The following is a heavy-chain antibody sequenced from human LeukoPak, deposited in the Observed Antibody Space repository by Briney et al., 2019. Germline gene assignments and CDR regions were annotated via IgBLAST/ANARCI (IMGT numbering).Heavy chain of an antibody. D-gene: IGHD4-23*01. J-gene: IGHJ4*02. CDR3: ARGVSGGNSGYTTHY. CDR2: INPNSGGT. V-gene: IGHV1-2*02. Sequence: ASVKVSCKASGYTFTGYYMHGVRQAPGQGLEWMGWINPNSGGTNYAQTFPGRVTMTRDTSISTAYMELSSLRFDDTALYYCARGVSGGNSGYTTHYWGQGTLVTVSS. CDR1: GYTFTGYY.